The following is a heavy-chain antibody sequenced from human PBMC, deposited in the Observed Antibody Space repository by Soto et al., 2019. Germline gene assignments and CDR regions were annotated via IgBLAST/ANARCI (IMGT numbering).Heavy chain of an antibody. CDR2: IYYSGTT. CDR1: GGSISSDDHY. V-gene: IGHV4-30-4*01. J-gene: IGHJ4*02. D-gene: IGHD6-13*01. CDR3: ATVRSRWNIDY. Sequence: QVQLQESGPGLVKPSQTLSLTCIVSGGSISSDDHYWSWIRQPPGKGLEWIGYIYYSGTTHSNPVLKSRLFISLDTSKNQFSLQLTSVTAADTAVYYCATVRSRWNIDYWGQGTLVTVSS.